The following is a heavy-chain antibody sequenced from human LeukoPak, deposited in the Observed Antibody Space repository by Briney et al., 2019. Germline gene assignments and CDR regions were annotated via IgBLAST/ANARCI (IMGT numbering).Heavy chain of an antibody. J-gene: IGHJ4*02. CDR3: AKNGYRIVVVTSPSFDY. CDR2: MSYDGSNK. D-gene: IGHD3-22*01. CDR1: GFTFSSYG. Sequence: GGSLRLSCAASGFTFSSYGMHWVRQAPGKGLEWVAVMSYDGSNKYYADSVKGRFTISRDNSKNTLYLQMNSLRAEDTAVYYCAKNGYRIVVVTSPSFDYWGQGTLVTVSS. V-gene: IGHV3-30*18.